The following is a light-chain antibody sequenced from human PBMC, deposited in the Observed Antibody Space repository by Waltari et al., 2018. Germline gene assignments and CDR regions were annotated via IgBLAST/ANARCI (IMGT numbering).Light chain of an antibody. CDR2: VNSDGSH. J-gene: IGLJ3*02. Sequence: QLVLTQSPSASASLGASVKLTCTLSSGHSSYPIAWHQQHPEKGPRYLMKVNSDGSHKKGDGIPDRFSGSSSGAERYLTISSLQSEDDADYYCQTWGTGIWVFGGGTKLTVL. CDR3: QTWGTGIWV. CDR1: SGHSSYP. V-gene: IGLV4-69*01.